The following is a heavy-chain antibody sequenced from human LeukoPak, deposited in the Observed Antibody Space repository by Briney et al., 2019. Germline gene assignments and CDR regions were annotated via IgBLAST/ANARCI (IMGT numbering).Heavy chain of an antibody. J-gene: IGHJ4*02. Sequence: PSETLSLTCTVSGGSISSYYWSWIRQPPGKGLEWIGYIYYSGSTNYNPSLKSRVTISVDTSKNQFSPKLSSVTAADTAVYYCARVAWSGYYTLYYFDYWGQGTLVTVSS. CDR3: ARVAWSGYYTLYYFDY. CDR2: IYYSGST. CDR1: GGSISSYY. D-gene: IGHD3-3*01. V-gene: IGHV4-59*01.